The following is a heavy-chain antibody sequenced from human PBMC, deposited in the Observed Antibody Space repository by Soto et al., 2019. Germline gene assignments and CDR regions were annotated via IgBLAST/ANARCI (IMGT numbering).Heavy chain of an antibody. D-gene: IGHD3-16*01. CDR2: ISVSGGST. Sequence: EGQLLESGGGLVQPGGSLRLSCAASGFTFSSYAMSWVRQAPGKGLAWVSGISVSGGSTYYADSVQGRFTISRDNSKNTLYLQMNSLRAEDTAVYYCASNTRYDPPDYWGQGTLVTVSS. CDR1: GFTFSSYA. J-gene: IGHJ4*02. V-gene: IGHV3-23*01. CDR3: ASNTRYDPPDY.